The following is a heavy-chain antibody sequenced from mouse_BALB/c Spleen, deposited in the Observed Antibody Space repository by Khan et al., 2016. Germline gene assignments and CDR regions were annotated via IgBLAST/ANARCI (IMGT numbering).Heavy chain of an antibody. CDR2: VNPYTDGT. V-gene: IGHV1S136*01. Sequence: VQLKESGPVLVKPGTSVKMSCKASGYTFTPYIIHWAKQKPGQGLEWIGYVNPYTDGTQYNEKFKHKATLTSDKSSSTAYMDLSSLTSDDSAVYYCARGDYWCQGTTLTVSS. CDR1: GYTFTPYI. CDR3: ARGDY. J-gene: IGHJ2*01.